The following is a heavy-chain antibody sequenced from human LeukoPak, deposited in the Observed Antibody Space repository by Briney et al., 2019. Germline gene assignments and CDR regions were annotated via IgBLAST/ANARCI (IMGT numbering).Heavy chain of an antibody. V-gene: IGHV5-51*01. J-gene: IGHJ4*02. CDR2: IYPGDSDT. CDR1: GYSFISYW. Sequence: GESLKISCMCSGYSFISYWIGWVRQMPGKGLEWMGIIYPGDSDTRYSPSFQGQVTISADKSISTAYLQWTSLKASDSAMYYCARVLIRGDEIDYWGQGTLVTVSS. D-gene: IGHD2-21*01. CDR3: ARVLIRGDEIDY.